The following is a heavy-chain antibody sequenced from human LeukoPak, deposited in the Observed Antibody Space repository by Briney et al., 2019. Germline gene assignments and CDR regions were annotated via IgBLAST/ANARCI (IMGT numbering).Heavy chain of an antibody. CDR2: INPNSGGT. D-gene: IGHD3/OR15-3a*01. J-gene: IGHJ3*02. CDR1: GYMFTGYY. V-gene: IGHV1-2*02. Sequence: ASVKVSCKASGYMFTGYYMHWVRQAPGQGLEWMGWINPNSGGTNYAQKFQGRVTMTRDTSISTAYMELSRLRSDDTAVYYCARDWPGLDDAFDIWGQGTMVTVSS. CDR3: ARDWPGLDDAFDI.